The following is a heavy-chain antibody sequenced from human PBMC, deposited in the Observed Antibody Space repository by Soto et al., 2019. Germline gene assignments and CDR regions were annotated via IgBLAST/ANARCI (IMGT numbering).Heavy chain of an antibody. CDR2: IYYTGST. J-gene: IGHJ4*02. Sequence: SEALSLTCAVSGGSISSGGYSWSWIRQAPGKGLQWIGYIYYTGSTNYNPSLKSRVTMSLDTSKNQFSLKLSSVSAADTAVYYCSRSFCVAAAGPVDYGGQRTLDTVSS. V-gene: IGHV4-61*08. D-gene: IGHD6-13*01. CDR1: GGSISSGGYS. CDR3: SRSFCVAAAGPVDY.